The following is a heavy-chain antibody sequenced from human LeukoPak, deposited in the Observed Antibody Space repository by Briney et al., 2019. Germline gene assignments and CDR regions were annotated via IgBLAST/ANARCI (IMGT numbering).Heavy chain of an antibody. CDR3: ARSLKWSLVGFDY. Sequence: QAGGSLILSCSASGFSFSNYGMNWIRQAPGKGLEWVSVISSTGDNTFYRTSVNARFTSTRDISKNTLYLQMTSLRADATAVYYCARSLKWSLVGFDYWGQGTPVTVSS. J-gene: IGHJ4*02. V-gene: IGHV3-23*01. CDR1: GFSFSNYG. D-gene: IGHD1-26*01. CDR2: ISSTGDNT.